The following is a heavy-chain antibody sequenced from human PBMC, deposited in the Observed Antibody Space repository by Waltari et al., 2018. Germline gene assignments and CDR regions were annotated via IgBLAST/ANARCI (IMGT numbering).Heavy chain of an antibody. CDR3: ARDMWGWFDP. CDR2: ISSSSSTV. CDR1: GFTFSTSS. J-gene: IGHJ5*02. D-gene: IGHD3-16*01. V-gene: IGHV3-48*01. Sequence: EVQLVESGGGLVQPGGSLSLSCAASGFTFSTSSMNWVRQAPGKGLEGVSYISSSSSTVYYTDSVKGRFTISGDNAKNSLYLQMNSLRAEDTAVYYCARDMWGWFDPWGQGTLVTVSS.